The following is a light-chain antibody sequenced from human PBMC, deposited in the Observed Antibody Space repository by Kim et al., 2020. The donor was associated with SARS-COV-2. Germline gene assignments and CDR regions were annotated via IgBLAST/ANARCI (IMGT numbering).Light chain of an antibody. CDR2: GKN. CDR3: NSRDSSGNP. CDR1: SLRSDY. V-gene: IGLV3-19*01. J-gene: IGLJ3*02. Sequence: SVALGQTVMITCQGDSLRSDYASWYQQKPGQAPVLVIYGKNNRPSGIPDRFSGSSSGNTASLTITGAQAEDEADCYCNSRDSSGNPFGGGTKLTVL.